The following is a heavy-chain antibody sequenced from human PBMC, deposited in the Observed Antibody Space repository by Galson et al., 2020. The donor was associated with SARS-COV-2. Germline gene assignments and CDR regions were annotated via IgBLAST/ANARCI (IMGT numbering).Heavy chain of an antibody. D-gene: IGHD3-3*01. J-gene: IGHJ4*02. CDR3: ARVGATIFGPSIDF. Sequence: SETLSLTCAVSGYSISSGYYWGWIRQPPGMGLEWIGSFYKSGNTYYNPSVNSRVTISVDMSKNEFSLNLRSVTASDTAVYYCARVGATIFGPSIDFWGQGSLVTVSS. CDR2: FYKSGNT. CDR1: GYSISSGYY. V-gene: IGHV4-38-2*01.